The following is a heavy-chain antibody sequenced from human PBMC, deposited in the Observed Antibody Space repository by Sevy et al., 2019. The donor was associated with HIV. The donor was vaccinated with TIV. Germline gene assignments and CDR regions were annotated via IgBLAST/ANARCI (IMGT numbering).Heavy chain of an antibody. CDR2: LSFGCGKI. D-gene: IGHD2-8*01. CDR3: AREGWTKPHDY. J-gene: IGHJ4*02. Sequence: GGCLRLSCAASGFDFSIYSMSWVRQAPGKGREWVSTLSFGCGKIKYADSVKGRFTISRDNSKSSVYLQMNNMRVEDTAVYYCAREGWTKPHDYWGQGTLVTVSS. V-gene: IGHV3-23*01. CDR1: GFDFSIYS.